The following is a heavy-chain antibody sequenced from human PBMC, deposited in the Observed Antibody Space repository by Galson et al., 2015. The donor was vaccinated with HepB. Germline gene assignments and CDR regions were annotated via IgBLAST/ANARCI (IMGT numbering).Heavy chain of an antibody. CDR3: ARTRGAAAGIFDN. CDR1: GFTSSSYW. D-gene: IGHD6-13*01. Sequence: SLRLSCAASGFTSSSYWMHWVRQVPGKGLVWVSRINSDGSYTTYADSVKGRFTISRDNAKNTLYLQMNSPRAEDAALYYCARTRGAAAGIFDNWGQGSLVTVSS. CDR2: INSDGSYT. V-gene: IGHV3-74*01. J-gene: IGHJ4*02.